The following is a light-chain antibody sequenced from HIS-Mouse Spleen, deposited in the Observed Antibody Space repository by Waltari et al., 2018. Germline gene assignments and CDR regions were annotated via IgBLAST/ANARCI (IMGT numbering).Light chain of an antibody. CDR3: QSADSSGTYV. J-gene: IGLJ2*01. CDR2: KDS. Sequence: SYELTQPPSVSVSPGQTARITCSGDALPKPYASWYQQKPGQAPVLVIYKDSERPSGIPERFSGSSSGTTVTLTISGVQAEDEADYYCQSADSSGTYVFGGGTKLTVL. CDR1: ALPKPY. V-gene: IGLV3-25*03.